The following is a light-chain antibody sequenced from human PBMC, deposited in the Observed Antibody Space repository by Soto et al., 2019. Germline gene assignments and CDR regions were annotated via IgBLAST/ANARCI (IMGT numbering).Light chain of an antibody. CDR2: GAS. J-gene: IGKJ1*01. CDR3: HELNSYPWT. Sequence: DIQLTQSPSFLSASVGDRVTITCRASQGISSYLAWYQQKPGKAPKLLIYGASTLESWVPSSFSGIGSGTEFTLTISSLQPEDFATYYCHELNSYPWTFGQGTKVEIK. V-gene: IGKV1-9*01. CDR1: QGISSY.